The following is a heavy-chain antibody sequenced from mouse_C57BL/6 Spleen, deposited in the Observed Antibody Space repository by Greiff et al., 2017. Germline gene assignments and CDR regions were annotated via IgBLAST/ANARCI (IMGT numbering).Heavy chain of an antibody. CDR2: ILPNSGST. CDR1: GYTFTSYW. CDR3: ARGGRSYYDSDEGASMDY. Sequence: VQLLQPGAELVKPGASVKLSCKASGYTFTSYWMHWVQQRPGQGLEWIGMILPNSGSTNYNEKFKGKATLTVDKSSSTAYMQLSSLTSEDSAVXYCARGGRSYYDSDEGASMDYWGQGTSVTVSS. V-gene: IGHV1-64*01. J-gene: IGHJ4*01. D-gene: IGHD2-4*01.